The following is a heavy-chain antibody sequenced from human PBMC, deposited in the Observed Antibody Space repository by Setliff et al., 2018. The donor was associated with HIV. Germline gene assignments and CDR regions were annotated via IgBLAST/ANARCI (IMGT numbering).Heavy chain of an antibody. D-gene: IGHD3-10*01. CDR2: IYSSGST. Sequence: SETLSLTCTVSGGSTRTSGYYWGWIRQPPGKGREWIGSIYSSGSTYYNPSLKSRVSISVDTSKNQFSLKLRSVTAADTAAYYCATSAESGFGIHWGVFNIWGQGTRVTVSS. J-gene: IGHJ3*02. CDR3: ATSAESGFGIHWGVFNI. V-gene: IGHV4-39*01. CDR1: GGSTRTSGYY.